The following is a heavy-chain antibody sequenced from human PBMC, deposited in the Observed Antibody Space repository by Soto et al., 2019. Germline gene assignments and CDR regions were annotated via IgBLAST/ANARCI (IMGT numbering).Heavy chain of an antibody. CDR3: ARAVSGYDYYFDY. J-gene: IGHJ4*02. CDR2: IKQDGSEK. CDR1: GFTFSSYW. V-gene: IGHV3-7*03. D-gene: IGHD5-12*01. Sequence: PGGSLRLSCAASGFTFSSYWMSWVRQAPGKGLEWVANIKQDGSEKYYVDSVKGRFTISRDNAKNSLYLQMNSLRAEDTAVYYCARAVSGYDYYFDYWGQGTLVTVS.